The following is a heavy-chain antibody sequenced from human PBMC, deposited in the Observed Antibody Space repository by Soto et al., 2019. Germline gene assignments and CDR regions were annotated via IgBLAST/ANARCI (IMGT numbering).Heavy chain of an antibody. J-gene: IGHJ5*02. CDR2: IKSNSNNYAT. D-gene: IGHD1-26*01. CDR1: GFTFSGSA. CDR3: TRHVILGPTDWFDP. Sequence: PGGSLRLSCAASGFTFSGSAIHWVRQASGKGLQWVGRIKSNSNNYATAYAASMKGRFTISRDDSKNTAYLQMKSLKTEDTAVYFCTRHVILGPTDWFDPWGQGTLVTVSS. V-gene: IGHV3-73*01.